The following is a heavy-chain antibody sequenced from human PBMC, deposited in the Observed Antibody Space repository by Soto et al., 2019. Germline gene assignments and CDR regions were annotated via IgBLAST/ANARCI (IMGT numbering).Heavy chain of an antibody. Sequence: PGESLKTSRKGSGYSFTSYWLSWVREMPGEGLEWMGRIDHSDSYTNYSPSFQRHVTVSADKSISTAYLQWSSLKASDTAMYYCARVRWQTNYYYYGMDLWGQGTTVTVPS. D-gene: IGHD2-15*01. CDR1: GYSFTSYW. J-gene: IGHJ6*02. CDR3: ARVRWQTNYYYYGMDL. V-gene: IGHV5-10-1*01. CDR2: IDHSDSYT.